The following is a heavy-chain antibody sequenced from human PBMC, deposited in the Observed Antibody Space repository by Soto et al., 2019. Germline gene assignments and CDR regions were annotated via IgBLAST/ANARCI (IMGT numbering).Heavy chain of an antibody. CDR3: ARILCAAVLRRKYYYYMDV. D-gene: IGHD5-18*01. Sequence: ASVKVSFKASGYTFTYRYLHWVRQAPGQGLDWMGWINPNSGGTNYAQKFQGWLTISKDTSKNQVVLTMTNMDPVDTATYYCARILCAAVLRRKYYYYMDVWGKGTTVTVSS. CDR1: GYTFTYRY. J-gene: IGHJ6*03. V-gene: IGHV1-2*04. CDR2: INPNSGGT.